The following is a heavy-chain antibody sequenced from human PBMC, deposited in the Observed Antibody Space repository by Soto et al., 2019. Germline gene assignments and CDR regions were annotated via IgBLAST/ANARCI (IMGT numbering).Heavy chain of an antibody. V-gene: IGHV3-21*06. J-gene: IGHJ4*02. CDR3: VRGGLRLFDY. Sequence: PWGSLRLSCAASGFTFSSYSMNWVRQAPGKGLEWVSSISSSSSYINYADSVKGRFTISRDNAKNSLDLQMNSLRAEDTAVYYCVRGGLRLFDYWGQGTLVTVYS. CDR1: GFTFSSYS. CDR2: ISSSSSYI. D-gene: IGHD4-17*01.